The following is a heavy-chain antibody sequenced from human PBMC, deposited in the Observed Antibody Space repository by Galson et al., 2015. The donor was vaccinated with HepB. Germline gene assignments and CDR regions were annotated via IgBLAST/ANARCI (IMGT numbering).Heavy chain of an antibody. CDR1: GGTFSSYT. V-gene: IGHV1-69*13. Sequence: VKVSCKASGGTFSSYTISWVRQAPGQGLEWMGGIIPIFGTANYAQKFQGRVTITADESTSTAYMELSSLRSEDTAVYYCARDRSYYDSSGYYPQPYYYGMDVWGQGTTVTVSS. J-gene: IGHJ6*02. D-gene: IGHD3-22*01. CDR3: ARDRSYYDSSGYYPQPYYYGMDV. CDR2: IIPIFGTA.